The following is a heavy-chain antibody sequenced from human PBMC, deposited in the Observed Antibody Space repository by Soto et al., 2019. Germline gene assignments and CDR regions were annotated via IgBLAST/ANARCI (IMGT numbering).Heavy chain of an antibody. Sequence: QVQLVQSGTEVKKPGASVKVSCKASGYTFGDYFIHWVRQAPGQGLEWVGWINPNSGGTVYSEKFQAWVTMTRDTSVSTVFMELSRLRPGDTAVYFCARDAPGGGLYGPISGNPPYGMDVWGQGTTVSVS. CDR3: ARDAPGGGLYGPISGNPPYGMDV. D-gene: IGHD4-17*01. J-gene: IGHJ6*02. CDR1: GYTFGDYF. V-gene: IGHV1-2*04. CDR2: INPNSGGT.